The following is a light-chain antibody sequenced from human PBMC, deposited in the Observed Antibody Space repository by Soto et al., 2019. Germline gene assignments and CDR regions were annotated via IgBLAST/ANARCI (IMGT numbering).Light chain of an antibody. J-gene: IGKJ5*01. CDR2: DAS. CDR3: QQYDNLPIT. Sequence: DIQLTQSPSSLSASVGDRVTITCQASQDISIYLNWYQKKAGGAPNLLIYDASKLKTGVPSRFSGSGSGTDFTFSISSLQPEDIATYYCQQYDNLPITFGQGTRLEIK. V-gene: IGKV1-33*01. CDR1: QDISIY.